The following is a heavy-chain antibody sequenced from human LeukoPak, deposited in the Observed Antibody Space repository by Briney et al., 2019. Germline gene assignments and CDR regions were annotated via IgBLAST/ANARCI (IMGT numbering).Heavy chain of an antibody. V-gene: IGHV4-30-2*01. CDR1: GGSISSGGYS. Sequence: SQTLSLTCAVSGGSISSGGYSWSWIRQPPGKGLEWIGYIYHSGSTYYNPSLKSRVTISVDRSKNQFSLKLSSVTAADTAVYYCARDGGTRRDYFDYWGQGTLVTVPS. CDR3: ARDGGTRRDYFDY. D-gene: IGHD2-15*01. J-gene: IGHJ4*02. CDR2: IYHSGST.